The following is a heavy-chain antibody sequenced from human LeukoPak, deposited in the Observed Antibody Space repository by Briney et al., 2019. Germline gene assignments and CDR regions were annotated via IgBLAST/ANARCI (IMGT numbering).Heavy chain of an antibody. Sequence: SETLSLTCTVSGGSISSGGYYWSWIRQPPGKGLEWIGYIYHSGSTYYNPSLKSRVTISVDRSKNQFSLKLSSVTAADTAVYYCARASYYYDSSGYYYDYWGQGTLVTVSS. CDR1: GGSISSGGYY. J-gene: IGHJ4*02. V-gene: IGHV4-30-2*01. CDR2: IYHSGST. D-gene: IGHD3-22*01. CDR3: ARASYYYDSSGYYYDY.